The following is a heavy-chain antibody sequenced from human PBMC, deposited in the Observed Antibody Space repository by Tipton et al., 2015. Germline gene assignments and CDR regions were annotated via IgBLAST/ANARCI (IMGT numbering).Heavy chain of an antibody. CDR1: GFTFSDYG. J-gene: IGHJ6*02. D-gene: IGHD1-14*01. Sequence: SLRLSCAASGFTFSDYGMHWVRQAPGKGLEWVAVDSHDGNYKYYADSVKGRFTISRDNSKNTLYLRMNSLRPEDTAVYYCAKDRPRYTYYYGMDVWGQGTTVTVSS. CDR2: DSHDGNYK. V-gene: IGHV3-30*18. CDR3: AKDRPRYTYYYGMDV.